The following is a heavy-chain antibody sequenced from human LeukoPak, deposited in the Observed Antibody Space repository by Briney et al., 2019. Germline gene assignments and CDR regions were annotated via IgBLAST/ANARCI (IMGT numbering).Heavy chain of an antibody. CDR2: ISSSGSII. CDR3: ARVVVVVVAATGRDWYFDL. CDR1: GFTFSDYY. J-gene: IGHJ2*01. V-gene: IGHV3-11*01. Sequence: GGSLRLSCAASGFTFSDYYMSWIRQAPGKGLEWVSYISSSGSIIYYADSVKGRFTISRDNAKNSLYLQMNSLRAEDTAVYYCARVVVVVVAATGRDWYFDLWGRGTLVTVSS. D-gene: IGHD2-15*01.